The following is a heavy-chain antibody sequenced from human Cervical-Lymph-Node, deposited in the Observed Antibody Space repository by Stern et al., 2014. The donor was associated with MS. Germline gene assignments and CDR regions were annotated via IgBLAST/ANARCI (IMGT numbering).Heavy chain of an antibody. CDR3: TRHQGGVAAF. V-gene: IGHV1-69*12. J-gene: IGHJ4*02. CDR1: GDSFSNFD. D-gene: IGHD3-16*01. Sequence: QVQLVQSGAEVKKPGSSVKVACKASGDSFSNFDISWVRQAPGKGLEWMGGITPLFGTANYAQRFQGRVTFNADVSTDTVYMQMSSLRSDDTAVYYCTRHQGGVAAFGGQGTLVPVSS. CDR2: ITPLFGTA.